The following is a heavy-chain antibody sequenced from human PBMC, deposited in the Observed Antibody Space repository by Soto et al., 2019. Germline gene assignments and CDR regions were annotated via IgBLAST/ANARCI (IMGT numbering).Heavy chain of an antibody. D-gene: IGHD5-12*01. Sequence: QVQLVESGGGVVQPGRSLRLSCAASGLTFSRYGMHWVRQAPGKGLEWVAVISNAGRNKNYADSVKGRFTISRDNSKSTLYLEMNSLSSEDTAVYYCVKSQDMGGNDYKFDCWGRGTLVTVSS. CDR1: GLTFSRYG. CDR3: VKSQDMGGNDYKFDC. V-gene: IGHV3-30*18. CDR2: ISNAGRNK. J-gene: IGHJ4*02.